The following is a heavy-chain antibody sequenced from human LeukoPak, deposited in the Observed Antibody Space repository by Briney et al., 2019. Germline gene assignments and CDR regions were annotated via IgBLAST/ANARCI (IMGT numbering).Heavy chain of an antibody. CDR3: ARSNQADDY. CDR1: GFTFSSYW. D-gene: IGHD1-14*01. J-gene: IGHJ4*02. CDR2: INPGGSSI. Sequence: GRSLRLSCSASGFTFSSYWMHCLRQVPGKGLVWVARINPGGSSITYADSVKGRFTISRDNAKHTLYLQMDSLRAEDTGVYYCARSNQADDYWGQGTLVTVSS. V-gene: IGHV3-74*01.